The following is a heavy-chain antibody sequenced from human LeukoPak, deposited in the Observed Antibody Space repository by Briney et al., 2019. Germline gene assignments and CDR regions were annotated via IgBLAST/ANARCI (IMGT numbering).Heavy chain of an antibody. J-gene: IGHJ3*02. CDR2: IIPIFGTA. D-gene: IGHD3-10*01. Sequence: GASVKVSCKASGGTFSSYAISWVRPAPGQGLEWMGGIIPIFGTANYAQKFQGRVTITADESTSTAYMELSSLRSEDTAVYYCASRTGGELSLDAFDIWGQGTMVTVSS. V-gene: IGHV1-69*13. CDR3: ASRTGGELSLDAFDI. CDR1: GGTFSSYA.